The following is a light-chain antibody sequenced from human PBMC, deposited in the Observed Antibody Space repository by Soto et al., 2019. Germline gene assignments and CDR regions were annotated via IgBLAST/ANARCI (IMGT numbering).Light chain of an antibody. CDR2: SNI. CDR1: SSNNGSNT. CDR3: AAWDDILDGYV. Sequence: QSVLTQPPSASGTPGQRVTISCSGGSSNNGSNTVHWYQHLPGTAPKLLIYSNIQRPSGVPDRFSGSKSGTSASLAISGLQSEDEADYYCAAWDDILDGYVFGTGTKLTVL. V-gene: IGLV1-44*01. J-gene: IGLJ1*01.